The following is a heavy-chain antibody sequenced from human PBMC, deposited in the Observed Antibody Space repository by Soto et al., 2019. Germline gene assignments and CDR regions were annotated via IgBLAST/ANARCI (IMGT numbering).Heavy chain of an antibody. J-gene: IGHJ5*02. CDR1: GCSFTSDA. D-gene: IGHD3-16*02. V-gene: IGHV1-18*04. CDR2: ISTYSGDL. CDR3: ARVWGSYQAPWGGAGFDP. Sequence: ASVKVSCKTSGCSFTSDAITWVRQAPGQGLEWTGWISTYSGDLNDAKKFQGRVTMTTDTSTNTAYIELRHLRTDAPAVHDCARVWGSYQAPWGGAGFDPWGQGSLVTVSS.